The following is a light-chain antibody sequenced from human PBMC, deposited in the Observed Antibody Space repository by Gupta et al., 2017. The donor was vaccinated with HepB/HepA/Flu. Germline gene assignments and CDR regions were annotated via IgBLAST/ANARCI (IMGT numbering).Light chain of an antibody. CDR3: QQRNIWPLT. CDR1: QSVSRY. CDR2: EAS. V-gene: IGKV3-11*01. J-gene: IGKJ4*01. Sequence: EIVLTQSPATLSLSPGERATLSCRASQSVSRYLAWYQQKPGQAPRLLIYEASNRAAGIPGRFSGSGSGTDFTLTISSLEPKDFAVYYCQQRNIWPLTFGGGTKLEIQ.